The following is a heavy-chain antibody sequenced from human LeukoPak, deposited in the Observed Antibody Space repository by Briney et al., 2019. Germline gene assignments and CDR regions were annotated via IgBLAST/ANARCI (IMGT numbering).Heavy chain of an antibody. J-gene: IGHJ4*02. V-gene: IGHV3-23*01. CDR2: ISCSGGST. CDR1: GFTFSSYA. CDR3: AKGTTYYYDSSGYLPFDY. Sequence: GGSLRLSCAASGFTFSSYAMSWVRQAPGKGLEWVSAISCSGGSTYYADSVKGRFTISRDNSKNTLYLQMNSLRAEDTAVYYCAKGTTYYYDSSGYLPFDYWGQGTLVTVSS. D-gene: IGHD3-22*01.